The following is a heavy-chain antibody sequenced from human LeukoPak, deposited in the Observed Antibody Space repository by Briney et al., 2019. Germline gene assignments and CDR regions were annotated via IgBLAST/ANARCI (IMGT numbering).Heavy chain of an antibody. CDR3: ARDLYYYDSSGYYYDSGDY. CDR2: INPSGGST. D-gene: IGHD3-22*01. J-gene: IGHJ4*02. Sequence: ASVKVSCKASGHTFTSYYMHWVRQAPGQGLKWMGIINPSGGSTSYAQKFQGRVTMTRDTSTSTVYMELSSLRSEDTAVYYCARDLYYYDSSGYYYDSGDYWGQGTLVAVSS. V-gene: IGHV1-46*01. CDR1: GHTFTSYY.